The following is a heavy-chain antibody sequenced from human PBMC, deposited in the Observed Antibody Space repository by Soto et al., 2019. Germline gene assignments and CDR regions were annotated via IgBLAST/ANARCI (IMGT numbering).Heavy chain of an antibody. Sequence: ASVNVSFKASGYPLTAKYLHWVRQAPGQGLELMGWVNPSSGGTKEAQKFRGRVTMTRAXXXXXAXMXLXXXTSDXTAVYYCAKGGSSWTEWFDPWGQGTLVTVSS. CDR2: VNPSSGGT. V-gene: IGHV1-2*02. CDR3: AKGGSSWTEWFDP. D-gene: IGHD6-13*01. J-gene: IGHJ5*02. CDR1: GYPLTAKY.